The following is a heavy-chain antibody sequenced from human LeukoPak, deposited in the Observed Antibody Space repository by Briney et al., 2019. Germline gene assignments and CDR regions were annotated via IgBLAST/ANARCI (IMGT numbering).Heavy chain of an antibody. CDR3: ARLHPLDDTIFGVVIGGFYYFDY. V-gene: IGHV4-39*01. CDR1: GGSISSSSYY. Sequence: PSETLSLTCTVSGGSISSSSYYWGWIRQPPGKGLEWIGSIYYSGSTYYNPSLKSRVTISVDTSKNQFSLKLSSVTAADTAVYYCARLHPLDDTIFGVVIGGFYYFDYWGQGTLVTVSS. CDR2: IYYSGST. J-gene: IGHJ4*02. D-gene: IGHD3-3*01.